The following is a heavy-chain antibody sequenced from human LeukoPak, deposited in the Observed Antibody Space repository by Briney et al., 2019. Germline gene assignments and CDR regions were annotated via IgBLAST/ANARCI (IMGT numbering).Heavy chain of an antibody. CDR1: GGSINTYY. D-gene: IGHD3-22*01. CDR2: IYASGST. CDR3: ARDRSGSSTYYSPFDY. J-gene: IGHJ4*02. Sequence: SETLSLTCSVSGGSINTYYWTWIRXPAGEXLEWIGRIYASGSTNYNPSLESRVTMSVDTSKNQFSLKLSSVTAADTAVYYCARDRSGSSTYYSPFDYWGQGSLVTVSS. V-gene: IGHV4-4*07.